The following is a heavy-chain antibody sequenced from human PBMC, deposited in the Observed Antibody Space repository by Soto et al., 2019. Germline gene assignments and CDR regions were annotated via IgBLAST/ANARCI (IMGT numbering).Heavy chain of an antibody. CDR3: ARDHLVYCSSTSCYQSGIGYYYYYGMDV. CDR2: ISAYNGNT. CDR1: GYTFTSYG. Sequence: ASVKVSCKASGYTFTSYGISWVRQAPGQGLEWMGWISAYNGNTNYAQKLQGRVTMTTDTSTSTAYMELRSLRSDDTAVYYCARDHLVYCSSTSCYQSGIGYYYYYGMDVWGQGTKVTVSS. J-gene: IGHJ6*02. V-gene: IGHV1-18*01. D-gene: IGHD2-2*01.